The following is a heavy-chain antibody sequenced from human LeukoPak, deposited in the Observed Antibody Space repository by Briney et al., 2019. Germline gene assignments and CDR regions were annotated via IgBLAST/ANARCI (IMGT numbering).Heavy chain of an antibody. CDR2: IYPGDSDT. D-gene: IGHD4-23*01. CDR1: GYSFTNYW. V-gene: IGHV5-51*01. J-gene: IGHJ3*02. CDR3: ARLASDYGGTDDAFDI. Sequence: GESLKISCKGSGYSFTNYWIGWVRQMPGKGLEWMGIIYPGDSDTRYSPSFQGQVTISVDKSISTAYLQWSSLKASDTAMYYCARLASDYGGTDDAFDIWGQGTMVTVSS.